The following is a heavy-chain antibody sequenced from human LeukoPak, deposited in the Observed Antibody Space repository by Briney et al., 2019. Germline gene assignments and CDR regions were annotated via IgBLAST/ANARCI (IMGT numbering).Heavy chain of an antibody. Sequence: ASVKVSCKASGYTFTSYDINWVRQATGQGLEWMGWMNSNSGNTGYAQKFQGRVTISRNTSISTAYMELSSLRSEDTAVYYCARVAGETTVTTRPRYYYYMDVWGKGTTVTVSS. D-gene: IGHD4-17*01. J-gene: IGHJ6*03. CDR2: MNSNSGNT. CDR1: GYTFTSYD. V-gene: IGHV1-8*03. CDR3: ARVAGETTVTTRPRYYYYMDV.